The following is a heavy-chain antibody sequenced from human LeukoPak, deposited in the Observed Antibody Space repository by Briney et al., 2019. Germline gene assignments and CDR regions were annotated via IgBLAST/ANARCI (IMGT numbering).Heavy chain of an antibody. CDR3: ASRRYSSSWYEFNNY. CDR2: INHSGST. D-gene: IGHD6-13*01. V-gene: IGHV4-34*01. J-gene: IGHJ4*02. CDR1: GGSFSGYY. Sequence: SETLSPTCAVFGGSFSGYYWSWIRQPPGKGLEWIGEINHSGSTKNNPSLKSRVTISVDTSKNQFSLKLSSVTAAGTAVYYCASRRYSSSWYEFNNYWGQGTLVTVSS.